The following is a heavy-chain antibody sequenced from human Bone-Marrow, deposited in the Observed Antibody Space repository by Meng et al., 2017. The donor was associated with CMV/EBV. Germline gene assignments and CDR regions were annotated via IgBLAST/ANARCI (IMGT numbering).Heavy chain of an antibody. CDR1: GFTFSSYS. D-gene: IGHD4-23*01. J-gene: IGHJ4*02. CDR2: ISSSSSYI. V-gene: IGHV3-21*01. CDR3: ARGHYGGAYYFDY. Sequence: GEFLKIFCAASGFTFSSYSMNWVRQAPGKGLEWVSSISSSSSYIYYADSVKGRFTISRDNAKNSLYLQMNSLRAEDTAVYYCARGHYGGAYYFDYWGQGTLVTVSS.